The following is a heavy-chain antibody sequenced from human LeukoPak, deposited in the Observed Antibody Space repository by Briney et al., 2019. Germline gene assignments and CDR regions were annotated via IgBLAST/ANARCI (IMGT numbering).Heavy chain of an antibody. D-gene: IGHD4-17*01. V-gene: IGHV3-23*01. Sequence: GGSLRLSCAASGFTFNNYATSWVRQAPGKGLEWVSVISGSGGSTYYADSVKGRFTISRDNSKNTLYLQMNSLRAEDTAVYYCAKEIYGDATGGRFQHWGQGTLVTVSS. CDR2: ISGSGGST. CDR1: GFTFNNYA. CDR3: AKEIYGDATGGRFQH. J-gene: IGHJ1*01.